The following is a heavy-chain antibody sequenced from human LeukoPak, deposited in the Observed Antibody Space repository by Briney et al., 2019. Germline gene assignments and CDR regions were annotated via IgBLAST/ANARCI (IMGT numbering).Heavy chain of an antibody. D-gene: IGHD2-15*01. CDR3: ATGRDRYCSGGSCYLGDDY. V-gene: IGHV1-69*13. J-gene: IGHJ4*02. CDR2: IIPIFGTA. CDR1: GGTFSSYA. Sequence: ASVKVSCKASGGTFSSYAISWVRQAPGQGLEWMGGIIPIFGTANYAQKFQGRVTITADESTSTAYMELSSLRSEDTAVYYCATGRDRYCSGGSCYLGDDYWAREPWSPSPQ.